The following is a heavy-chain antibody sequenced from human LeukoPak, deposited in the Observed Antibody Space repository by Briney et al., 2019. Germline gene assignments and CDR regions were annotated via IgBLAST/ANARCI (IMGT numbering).Heavy chain of an antibody. V-gene: IGHV3-48*02. Sequence: GGSLRLSYASSGFTFSAYSMNWVRQAPGKRLEWVSHISASSKTIYYADSVKGRFSISRDKAKSSLYLKMNSLRDEDTAVYYCVRGDGWFGELLNFDFWGQGTLVTVSS. J-gene: IGHJ4*02. CDR1: GFTFSAYS. D-gene: IGHD3-10*01. CDR2: ISASSKTI. CDR3: VRGDGWFGELLNFDF.